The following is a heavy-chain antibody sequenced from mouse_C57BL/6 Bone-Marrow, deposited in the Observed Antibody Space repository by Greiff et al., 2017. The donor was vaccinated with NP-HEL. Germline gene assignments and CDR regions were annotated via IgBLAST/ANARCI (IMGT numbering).Heavy chain of an antibody. CDR1: GYTFTDYN. CDR2: INPNNGGT. CDR3: ARALITTVVATDYYAMDY. Sequence: EVQLQQSGPELVKPGASVKIPCKASGYTFTDYNMDWVKQSHGKSLEWIGDINPNNGGTIYNQKFKGKATLTVDKSSSTAYMDLRSLTSEDTAVYYCARALITTVVATDYYAMDYWGQGTSVTVSS. J-gene: IGHJ4*01. V-gene: IGHV1-18*01. D-gene: IGHD1-1*01.